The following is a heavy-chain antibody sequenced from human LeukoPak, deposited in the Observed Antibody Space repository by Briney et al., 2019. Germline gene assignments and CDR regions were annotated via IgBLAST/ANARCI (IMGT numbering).Heavy chain of an antibody. CDR1: GGSISSSSYY. D-gene: IGHD3-3*01. J-gene: IGHJ3*02. V-gene: IGHV4-39*01. Sequence: PPETLSLTCTVSGGSISSSSYYWGWIRQPPGKGLEWIGSIYYSGSTYYNPSLKSRVTISVDTSKNQFSLKLSSVTAADTAVYYCARHPVFGVSRDDAFDIWGQGTMVTVSS. CDR3: ARHPVFGVSRDDAFDI. CDR2: IYYSGST.